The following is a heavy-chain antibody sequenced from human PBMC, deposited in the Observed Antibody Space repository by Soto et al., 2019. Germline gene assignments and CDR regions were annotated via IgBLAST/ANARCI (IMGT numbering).Heavy chain of an antibody. D-gene: IGHD3-9*01. J-gene: IGHJ4*02. CDR2: IYYSGST. CDR3: ARVRLYDILTGYQYYFDY. Sequence: ASETLSLTCTVSGGSISSYYWSWIRQPPGKGLEWIGYIYYSGSTNYNPSLKSRVTISVDTSKNQFSLKLSSVTAADTAVYYCARVRLYDILTGYQYYFDYWGQGTLVTVSS. V-gene: IGHV4-59*01. CDR1: GGSISSYY.